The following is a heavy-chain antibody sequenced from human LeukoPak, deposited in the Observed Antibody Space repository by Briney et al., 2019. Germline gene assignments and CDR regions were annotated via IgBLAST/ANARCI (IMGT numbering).Heavy chain of an antibody. Sequence: GGSLRLSCAVSGFTLDSFAMHWVRQAPGKGLEWVALIRHDETNEFYADGVQGRFTISRDTSKKIVYLQMNNLRAEDTALYYCAKEYTLSSPLGELVSWGQGTLVTVSS. V-gene: IGHV3-30*02. CDR3: AKEYTLSSPLGELVS. CDR2: IRHDETNE. D-gene: IGHD6-6*01. J-gene: IGHJ4*02. CDR1: GFTLDSFA.